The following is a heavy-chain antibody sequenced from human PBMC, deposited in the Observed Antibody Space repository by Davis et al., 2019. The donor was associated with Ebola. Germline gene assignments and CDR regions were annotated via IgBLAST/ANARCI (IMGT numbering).Heavy chain of an antibody. CDR3: ARADSIYCSSTSCYTYYYYGMDV. J-gene: IGHJ6*04. CDR1: GYTFTSYD. V-gene: IGHV1-8*01. D-gene: IGHD2-2*01. CDR2: MNPNSGNT. Sequence: ASVKVSCKASGYTFTSYDINWVRQATGQGLEWLGWMNPNSGNTGYAQKFQGRVTMTRNTSISTAYMELSSLRSEDTAVYYCARADSIYCSSTSCYTYYYYGMDVWGKGTTVTVSS.